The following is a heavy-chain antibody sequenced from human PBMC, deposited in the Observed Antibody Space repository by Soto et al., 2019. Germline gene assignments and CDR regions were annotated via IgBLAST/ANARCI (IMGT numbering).Heavy chain of an antibody. V-gene: IGHV4-61*01. CDR2: IYYSGST. J-gene: IGHJ5*02. D-gene: IGHD2-15*01. CDR3: ARAPGYCSGGSCYSRRNWFDP. Sequence: SETLSLTCTVSGGSVSSGSYCWSWIRQPPGKGLEWIGYIYYSGSTNYNPSLKSRVTISVDTSKNQFSLKLSSVTAADTAVYYCARAPGYCSGGSCYSRRNWFDPWGQGTLVTVSS. CDR1: GGSVSSGSYC.